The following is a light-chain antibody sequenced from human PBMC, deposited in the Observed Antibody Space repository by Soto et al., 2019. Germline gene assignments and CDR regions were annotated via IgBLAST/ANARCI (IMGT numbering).Light chain of an antibody. CDR2: GNI. CDR1: SSNIGAGYD. J-gene: IGLJ3*02. V-gene: IGLV1-40*01. Sequence: QSVLTQPPSVSGAPGQRVTISCTGSSSNIGAGYDVHWYQQRPGTAPKLLIFGNINRPSGVPDRFSGSKSGTSASLAITGLQAEDEGDYYCATWDDSLNMVFGGGTKVTVL. CDR3: ATWDDSLNMV.